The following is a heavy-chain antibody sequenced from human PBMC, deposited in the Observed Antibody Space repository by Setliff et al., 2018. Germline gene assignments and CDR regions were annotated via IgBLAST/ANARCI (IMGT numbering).Heavy chain of an antibody. V-gene: IGHV4-61*09. CDR3: ARGAPGWELLSWFDP. CDR2: IYSSGST. D-gene: IGHD1-26*01. J-gene: IGHJ5*02. Sequence: PSETLSLTCTVSGGSISSGSYYWSWIRQPAGKGLEWIGHIYSSGSTNYNPALKSRVTISVDRSKNQFSLKLSSVIAADTAVYYCARGAPGWELLSWFDPWGQGTLVTVSS. CDR1: GGSISSGSYY.